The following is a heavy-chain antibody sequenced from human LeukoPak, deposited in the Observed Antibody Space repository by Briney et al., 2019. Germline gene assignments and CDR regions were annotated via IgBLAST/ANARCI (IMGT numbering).Heavy chain of an antibody. D-gene: IGHD6-25*01. CDR1: GFIFSNYA. CDR3: AKGAASALVDWFDP. J-gene: IGHJ5*02. Sequence: GGSLRLSCAASGFIFSNYAMMWVSQAPGKGLEWVSSVTGSGGGTFYADSVKGRFTISRDNSQNTLYLQMNSLGAEDTAVYYCAKGAASALVDWFDPWGQGTLVTVSS. CDR2: VTGSGGGT. V-gene: IGHV3-23*01.